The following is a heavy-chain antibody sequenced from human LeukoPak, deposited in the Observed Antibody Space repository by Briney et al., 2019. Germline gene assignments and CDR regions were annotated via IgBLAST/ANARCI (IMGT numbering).Heavy chain of an antibody. CDR3: ARDWRGYFDY. Sequence: PGRPLRLSCAASGFTFSSYGMHWVRQAPGKGLEWVAVIWYDGSNKYYADSVKGRFTISRDNSKNTLYLQMNSLRAEDTAVYYCARDWRGYFDYWGQGTLVTVSS. D-gene: IGHD3-3*01. CDR1: GFTFSSYG. J-gene: IGHJ4*02. CDR2: IWYDGSNK. V-gene: IGHV3-33*01.